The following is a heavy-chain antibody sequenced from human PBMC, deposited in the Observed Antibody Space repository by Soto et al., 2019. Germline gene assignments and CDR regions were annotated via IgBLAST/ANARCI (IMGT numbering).Heavy chain of an antibody. CDR2: ISSSSSYI. D-gene: IGHD6-19*01. J-gene: IGHJ4*02. CDR1: GFTISSYS. Sequence: EVQLVESGGGLVKPGGSLRLSCAASGFTISSYSMNWVRQAPGKGLEWVSSISSSSSYIYYADSVKGRFTISRDNAKNSLYLQMNSLRAEDTAVYYCARDYRPGIAVAGNLDYWGQGTLVTVSS. CDR3: ARDYRPGIAVAGNLDY. V-gene: IGHV3-21*01.